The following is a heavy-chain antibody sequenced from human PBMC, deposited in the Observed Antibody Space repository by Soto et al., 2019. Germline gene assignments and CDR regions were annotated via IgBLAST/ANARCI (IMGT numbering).Heavy chain of an antibody. CDR3: ARGGGSNSFDY. J-gene: IGHJ4*02. Sequence: SETLSLTCTVSGASITFGGYSWSWIRQTPGKGLEWIGYINHLETTFYNPSFESRLTLSIDRAKNQFSLKLHSMSAADRAVYFCARGGGSNSFDYWGQGILVTISS. V-gene: IGHV4-30-2*01. CDR2: INHLETT. CDR1: GASITFGGYS. D-gene: IGHD1-1*01.